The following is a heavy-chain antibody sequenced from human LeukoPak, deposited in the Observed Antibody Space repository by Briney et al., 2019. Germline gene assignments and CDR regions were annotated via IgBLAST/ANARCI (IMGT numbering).Heavy chain of an antibody. Sequence: SETLSLTCIVSGGSISGSSYYWGWIRQPPGKGLEWIGSIYYSGSTYYNPSLKSRVTISVDTSKNQFSLKLGSVTAADTAVYYCARHPGGRYSNSWYGWFDPWGQGTLVTASS. CDR3: ARHPGGRYSNSWYGWFDP. CDR2: IYYSGST. J-gene: IGHJ5*02. D-gene: IGHD6-13*01. V-gene: IGHV4-39*01. CDR1: GGSISGSSYY.